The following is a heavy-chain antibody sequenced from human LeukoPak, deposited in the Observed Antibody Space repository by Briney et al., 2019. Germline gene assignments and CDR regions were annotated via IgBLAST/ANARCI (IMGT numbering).Heavy chain of an antibody. CDR2: ITAYNGNT. V-gene: IGHV1-18*01. J-gene: IGHJ3*02. D-gene: IGHD3-16*01. Sequence: GASVKVSCKASGYIFTSSGFTWVRQAPGQGLEWMGWITAYNGNTNYAQKFQGRVTMTTDTSSSTAYMELKSLRSDDTAVYYCARATIGGAYDIWGQGTKVTVVS. CDR1: GYIFTSSG. CDR3: ARATIGGAYDI.